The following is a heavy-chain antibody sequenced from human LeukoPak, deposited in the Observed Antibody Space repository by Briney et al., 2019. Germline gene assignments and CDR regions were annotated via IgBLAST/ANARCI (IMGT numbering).Heavy chain of an antibody. CDR3: AKDRIPDGRYSIDF. V-gene: IGHV3-23*01. CDR2: IIGNGGDI. CDR1: GFTFNTNA. J-gene: IGHJ4*02. D-gene: IGHD5-24*01. Sequence: GGSLRLSCAASGFTFNTNAMNWVRQAPGKGLEWVSVIIGNGGDIHYAGSVRGRFTISRDNSKNTLYLQMNSLRVEDTAVYYCAKDRIPDGRYSIDFWGPGTLVTVSS.